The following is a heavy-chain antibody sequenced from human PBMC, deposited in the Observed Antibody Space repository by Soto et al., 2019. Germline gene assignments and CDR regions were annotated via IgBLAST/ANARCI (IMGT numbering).Heavy chain of an antibody. J-gene: IGHJ4*02. V-gene: IGHV4-34*01. CDR1: GGSFSGYY. CDR3: ARGSTYGSGSYYNQY. CDR2: INHSGST. Sequence: SETLSLTCAVYGGSFSGYYWSWIRQPPGKWLEWIGEINHSGSTNYNPSLKSRVTISVDTSKNQFSLKLSSVTAADTAVYYCARGSTYGSGSYYNQYWGQGXLVTVYS. D-gene: IGHD3-10*01.